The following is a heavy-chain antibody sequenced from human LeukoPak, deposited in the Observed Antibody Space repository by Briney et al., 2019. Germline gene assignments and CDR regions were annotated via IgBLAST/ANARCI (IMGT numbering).Heavy chain of an antibody. CDR2: ISAYNGNT. D-gene: IGHD3-10*01. Sequence: ASVKVSCKASGFTFTSFGFSWVRQAPGQGLEWMGWISAYNGNTNYAQKLQGRVTMTTDTSTSTAYMELRSLRSDDTAVYYCARGLRGELGLNWFDPWGQGTLVTVSS. J-gene: IGHJ5*02. CDR1: GFTFTSFG. CDR3: ARGLRGELGLNWFDP. V-gene: IGHV1-18*01.